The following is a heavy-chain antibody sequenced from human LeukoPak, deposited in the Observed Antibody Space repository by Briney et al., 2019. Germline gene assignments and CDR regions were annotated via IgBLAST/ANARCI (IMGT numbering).Heavy chain of an antibody. CDR3: ARHPILEWLQNRSPVLMDV. V-gene: IGHV5-51*01. CDR1: GYSFTSYW. D-gene: IGHD3-3*01. J-gene: IGHJ6*02. CDR2: IYPGDSDT. Sequence: GESLKISCKGSGYSFTSYWLGWVRQMPGKGLEWMGIIYPGDSDTRYSPSFQGQVTISADKSISTAYLQWSSLKASDTAMYYCARHPILEWLQNRSPVLMDVWGQGTTVTVSS.